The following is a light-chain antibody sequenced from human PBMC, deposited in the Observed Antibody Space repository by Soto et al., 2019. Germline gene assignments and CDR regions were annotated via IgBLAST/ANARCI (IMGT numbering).Light chain of an antibody. Sequence: DIQMTQSPATLSVSVGDRVTLTCRASQSISSSLAWYQQKPGKAPKRLIYKASTLPSGVPARFSGSGSGTEFTLTISSLHPDDFAAYYCQHSKSYSDSFGQGTKVELK. CDR3: QHSKSYSDS. J-gene: IGKJ1*01. CDR1: QSISSS. CDR2: KAS. V-gene: IGKV1-5*03.